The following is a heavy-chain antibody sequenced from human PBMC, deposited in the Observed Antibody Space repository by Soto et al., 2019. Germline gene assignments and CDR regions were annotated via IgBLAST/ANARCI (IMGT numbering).Heavy chain of an antibody. CDR3: AREAYDSSEGGFDL. D-gene: IGHD3-22*01. J-gene: IGHJ2*01. CDR2: IIPIFGTA. Sequence: ASGKVCGKASGGTFSSYAISCVRQTPGQGLEWMGGIIPIFGTANYAQKFQGRVTITADESTSTAYMELSSLRSEDTAVYYCAREAYDSSEGGFDLWGRGTLVTVSS. CDR1: GGTFSSYA. V-gene: IGHV1-69*13.